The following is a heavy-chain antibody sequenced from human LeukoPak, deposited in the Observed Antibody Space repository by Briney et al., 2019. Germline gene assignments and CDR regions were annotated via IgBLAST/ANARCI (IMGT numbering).Heavy chain of an antibody. J-gene: IGHJ4*02. D-gene: IGHD6-13*01. CDR2: ISGSGGST. CDR3: AKAPYSSCWYNYDY. V-gene: IGHV3-23*01. CDR1: GFTFSSYA. Sequence: GGSLRLSCAASGFTFSSYAMSWVRQAPGKGLEWVSAISGSGGSTYYADSVKGRFTISRDNSKNTLYLQMNSLRAEDTAVYYCAKAPYSSCWYNYDYWGQGTLVTVSS.